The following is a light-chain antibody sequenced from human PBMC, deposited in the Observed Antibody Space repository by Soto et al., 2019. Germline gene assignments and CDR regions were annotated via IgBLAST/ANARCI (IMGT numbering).Light chain of an antibody. V-gene: IGLV2-14*01. CDR1: SSDVGGYNY. J-gene: IGLJ1*01. CDR3: SSYTSTSTRV. CDR2: EVS. Sequence: QSVLTQPAFMSGSPGQSITISCTGTSSDVGGYNYVSWYQHPPGKAPKLMISEVSNRPSGVSNRFSGSKSGNTASLTISGLQAEDEADYYCSSYTSTSTRVFGTGTKLTVL.